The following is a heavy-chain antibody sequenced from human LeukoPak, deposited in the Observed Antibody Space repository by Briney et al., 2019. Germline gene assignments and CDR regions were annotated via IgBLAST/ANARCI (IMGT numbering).Heavy chain of an antibody. J-gene: IGHJ2*01. CDR3: ARGDGTYWYFDL. V-gene: IGHV4-59*01. CDR2: IYYSGST. CDR1: GGSLSSYY. Sequence: SETLSLTCTVSGGSLSSYYWSWIRQPPGKGLEWIGYIYYSGSTNYNPSLKSRVTISVDTSKNQFSLKLSSVTAADTAVYYCARGDGTYWYFDLWGRGTLVTVSS. D-gene: IGHD1-1*01.